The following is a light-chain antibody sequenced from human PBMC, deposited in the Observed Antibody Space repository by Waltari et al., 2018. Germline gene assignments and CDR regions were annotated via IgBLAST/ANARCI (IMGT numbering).Light chain of an antibody. J-gene: IGLJ2*01. CDR3: FSQTLDGLVL. Sequence: QSALTQPASVSGSPGQSITISCSGVGSAVGASVYVPWHQHHPGKAPQVIIYDVTNRPSGVSDRFSASKSANTASLTISRLQPEDEADYYCFSQTLDGLVLFGGGTRLTVL. CDR2: DVT. V-gene: IGLV2-14*03. CDR1: GSAVGASVY.